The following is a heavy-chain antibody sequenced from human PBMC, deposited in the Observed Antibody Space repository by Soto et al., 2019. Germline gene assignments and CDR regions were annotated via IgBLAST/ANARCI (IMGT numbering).Heavy chain of an antibody. CDR2: INAGDGNT. J-gene: IGHJ4*02. CDR3: ARESYDSSGYPY. V-gene: IGHV1-3*01. D-gene: IGHD3-22*01. Sequence: ASVKVSCKASGYTFTSYAMHWVRQAPGQRLEWMGWINAGDGNTKYSQKFQGRVTITRDTSAGTAYMELSSLRSEDTAVYYCARESYDSSGYPYWGQGTLVTVSS. CDR1: GYTFTSYA.